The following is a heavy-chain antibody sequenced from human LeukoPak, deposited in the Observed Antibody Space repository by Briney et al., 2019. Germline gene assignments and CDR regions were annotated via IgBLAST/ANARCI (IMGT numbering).Heavy chain of an antibody. J-gene: IGHJ4*02. D-gene: IGHD2-2*01. CDR1: VGTFSSYA. CDR3: ARSTLYCGSTSCYESPLYYFDY. V-gene: IGHV1-69*06. CDR2: IIAIFGTA. Sequence: ASVKVSCKASVGTFSSYAVSWVRRSPGQGLGWMGGIIAIFGTANYAQKFQGRVTIPADKSPSTAYMELSSLRSADTAVYYCARSTLYCGSTSCYESPLYYFDYWGQGTLVTVSS.